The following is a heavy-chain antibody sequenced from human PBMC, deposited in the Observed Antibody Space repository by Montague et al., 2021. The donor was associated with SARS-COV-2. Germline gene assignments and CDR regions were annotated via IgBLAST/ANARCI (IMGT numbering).Heavy chain of an antibody. CDR1: GGSFSGYY. CDR2: INHSGSA. Sequence: SETLSLTCAVYGGSFSGYYWNWIRQPPGKGLEWIGEINHSGSANYNPSLKRRVTISVDMSKNQFSLKLNSVTAADTAVYYCARLGEGVVPAPILGVGPYYSYVFMAVWGKGATVTVSS. J-gene: IGHJ6*03. V-gene: IGHV4-34*01. CDR3: ARLGEGVVPAPILGVGPYYSYVFMAV. D-gene: IGHD2-2*02.